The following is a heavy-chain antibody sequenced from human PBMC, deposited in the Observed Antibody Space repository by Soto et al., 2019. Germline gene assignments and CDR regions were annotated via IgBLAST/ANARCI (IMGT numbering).Heavy chain of an antibody. CDR1: GFTFSSFG. CDR2: ISYDGNNE. J-gene: IGHJ6*02. D-gene: IGHD3-16*01. V-gene: IGHV3-30*18. Sequence: QVQLVESGGGVVQPGRSLRLSCAASGFTFSSFGMHWVRQAPGKGLEWVAVISYDGNNENCADSVKGRFAISIDNSKNTLYLQMNSLRAEDTAVYYCAKDPLGYYYYGIDVWGQGTTVTVSS. CDR3: AKDPLGYYYYGIDV.